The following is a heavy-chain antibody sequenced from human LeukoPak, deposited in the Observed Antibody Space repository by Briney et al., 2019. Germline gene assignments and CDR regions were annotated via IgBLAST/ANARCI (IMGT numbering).Heavy chain of an antibody. J-gene: IGHJ5*02. CDR1: GGPFSGYY. V-gene: IGHV4-34*01. Sequence: SETLSLTCAVYGGPFSGYYWSWIRQPPGKGLEWIGEINHSGSTNYNPSLKSRVTISVDTSKNQFSLKLSSVTAADTAVYYCARGITGVHITIFGVVIESWFDPWGQGTLVTVSS. CDR2: INHSGST. CDR3: ARGITGVHITIFGVVIESWFDP. D-gene: IGHD3-3*01.